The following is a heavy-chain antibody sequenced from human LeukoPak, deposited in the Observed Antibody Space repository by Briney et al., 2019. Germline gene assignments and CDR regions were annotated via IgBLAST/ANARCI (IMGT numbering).Heavy chain of an antibody. V-gene: IGHV4-4*07. CDR3: ARDSSTTMVRGVIPWFDP. D-gene: IGHD3-10*01. J-gene: IGHJ5*02. CDR2: IYTSGST. Sequence: PSETLSLTCTVSGGSISSYYWGWIRQPAGKGLEWIGRIYTSGSTNYNPSLKSRVTMSVDTSKNQFSLKLSSVTAADTAVYYCARDSSTTMVRGVIPWFDPWGQGTLVTVSS. CDR1: GGSISSYY.